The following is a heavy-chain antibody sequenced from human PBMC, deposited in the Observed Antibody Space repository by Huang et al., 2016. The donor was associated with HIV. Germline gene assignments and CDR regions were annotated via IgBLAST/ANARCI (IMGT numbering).Heavy chain of an antibody. CDR3: ARSAYGDLDY. J-gene: IGHJ4*02. Sequence: QVHLVQSGAEVKKPGASVKCSCKASGYTFTNYDINWVRQAPGRGLEWMGWMNPNTGNTGLAQSFQGRGTMTRKTSITTAYMELASLTSEDTTVYYCARSAYGDLDYWGLGTLVIVSS. D-gene: IGHD4-17*01. CDR2: MNPNTGNT. V-gene: IGHV1-8*02. CDR1: GYTFTNYD.